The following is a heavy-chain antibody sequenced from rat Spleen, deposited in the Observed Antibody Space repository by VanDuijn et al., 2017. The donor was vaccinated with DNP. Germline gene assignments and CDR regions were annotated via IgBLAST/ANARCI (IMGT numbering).Heavy chain of an antibody. J-gene: IGHJ2*01. CDR3: AKGPNYGGWSDYFDY. V-gene: IGHV4-2*01. D-gene: IGHD1-11*01. CDR2: INKESGTI. Sequence: VQLKESGPVLVQASETLSLTCTVSGFSLTNYGVIWVRQPPGKGLEWIGEINKESGTIIYSPSLKDKFAISRDNAQNTLYLQMNKLGSEDTAIYYCAKGPNYGGWSDYFDYWGQGVMVTVSS. CDR1: GFSLTNYG.